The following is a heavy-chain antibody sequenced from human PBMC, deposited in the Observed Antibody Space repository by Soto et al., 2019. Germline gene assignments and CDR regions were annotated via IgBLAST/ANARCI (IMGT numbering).Heavy chain of an antibody. CDR1: GYSFTDYV. V-gene: IGHV1-2*04. CDR3: ARGDSTDCSNGVCSFFYNHDMDV. J-gene: IGHJ6*02. Sequence: ASVKVSCKASGYSFTDYVIHWVRQAPGQGLEWLGRINPKSGGTSTAQKFQGWVTMTTDTSISTASMELTRLTSDDTAIYYCARGDSTDCSNGVCSFFYNHDMDVWGQGTTVTVSS. D-gene: IGHD2-8*01. CDR2: INPKSGGT.